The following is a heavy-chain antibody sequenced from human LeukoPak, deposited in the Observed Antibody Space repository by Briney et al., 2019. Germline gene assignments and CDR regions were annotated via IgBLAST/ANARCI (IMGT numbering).Heavy chain of an antibody. CDR2: IKSDGSVK. J-gene: IGHJ5*02. V-gene: IGHV3-7*05. Sequence: GGPLRLSCAASGYTFSSHWMGWVRQAPGKGLEWVANIKSDGSVKYYVDSVKGRFTISRDNAKNSLYLQMNSLRDEDTAVYYCTRDESWGQGTLVTVSS. CDR1: GYTFSSHW. CDR3: TRDES.